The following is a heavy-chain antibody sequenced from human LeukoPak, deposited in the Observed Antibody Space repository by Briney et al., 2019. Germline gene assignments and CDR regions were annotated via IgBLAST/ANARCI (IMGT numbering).Heavy chain of an antibody. J-gene: IGHJ4*02. V-gene: IGHV3-23*01. CDR3: AKNGGPLYGHVFFDY. CDR2: IKASGGST. Sequence: GGSLRLSCAASGFTFSSYAMSWVRQAPGKGLEWVSAIKASGGSTYYADSVKGRFTISRDNSKNTMYLQMNSQRTEAMAIYYSAKNGGPLYGHVFFDYWGQRTLVTVSS. D-gene: IGHD2-2*02. CDR1: GFTFSSYA.